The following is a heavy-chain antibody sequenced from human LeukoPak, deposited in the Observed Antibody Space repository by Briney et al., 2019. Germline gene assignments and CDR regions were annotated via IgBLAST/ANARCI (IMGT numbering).Heavy chain of an antibody. Sequence: QSGGSLRLSCAASGFTFSSYAMHWVRQAPGKGLEWVAVISYDGSNKYYADSVKCRFTISRDNSKNTLYLQMNSLRAEDTAVYYCARDGYGLDTPLVSTIFDCWGQGSLVTVSS. V-gene: IGHV3-30-3*01. CDR2: ISYDGSNK. CDR3: ARDGYGLDTPLVSTIFDC. J-gene: IGHJ4*02. D-gene: IGHD5-18*01. CDR1: GFTFSSYA.